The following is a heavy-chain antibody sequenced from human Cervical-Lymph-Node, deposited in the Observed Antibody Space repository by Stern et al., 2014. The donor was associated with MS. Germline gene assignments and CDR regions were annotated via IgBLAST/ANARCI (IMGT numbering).Heavy chain of an antibody. V-gene: IGHV3-30*18. J-gene: IGHJ6*02. CDR3: AKDRRGGYNYLYGMDV. CDR1: RFTFRSYG. D-gene: IGHD5-18*01. CDR2: TSYDGGNR. Sequence: VQLVESGGGVVQPGTSLRLSCTGSRFTFRSYGIHWVRQAPGKGLEWLSVTSYDGGNRQYADSVKGRFTISRDNSKNTVYLHLNSLRPEDTGVYHCAKDRRGGYNYLYGMDVWGQGTTVTVS.